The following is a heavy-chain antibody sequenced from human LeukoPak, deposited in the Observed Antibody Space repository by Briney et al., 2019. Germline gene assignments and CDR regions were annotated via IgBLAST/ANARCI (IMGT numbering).Heavy chain of an antibody. Sequence: SETLSLTCTVSGGSISSYYWSWIRQPPGKGLEWIGYIYYSGSTNYNPPLKSRVTISIDTSKNQFSLKLNSVTAADTAVYYCWLERVVADYFDLWGQGALVTVSS. J-gene: IGHJ4*02. CDR1: GGSISSYY. CDR3: WLERVVADYFDL. V-gene: IGHV4-59*12. CDR2: IYYSGST. D-gene: IGHD2-15*01.